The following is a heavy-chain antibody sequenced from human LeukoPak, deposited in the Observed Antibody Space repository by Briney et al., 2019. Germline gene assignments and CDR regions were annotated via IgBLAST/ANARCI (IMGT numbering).Heavy chain of an antibody. J-gene: IGHJ4*02. CDR3: ARFRYSSSAFDY. Sequence: GGSLRLSCAVSGFTFSRYWMNWVRQAPGKGLEWVANIKEDGSEKNYVDSVKGRFTISRDNAKNSLYLQMNSLRAEDTAVYYCARFRYSSSAFDYWGRGTLVTVSS. CDR2: IKEDGSEK. D-gene: IGHD6-6*01. CDR1: GFTFSRYW. V-gene: IGHV3-7*01.